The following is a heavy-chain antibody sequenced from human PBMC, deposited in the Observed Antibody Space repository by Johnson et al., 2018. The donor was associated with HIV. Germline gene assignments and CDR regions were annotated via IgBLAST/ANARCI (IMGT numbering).Heavy chain of an antibody. D-gene: IGHD3-3*01. V-gene: IGHV3-30*03. CDR1: GFTFSSYG. Sequence: QVQLVESGGGVVRPGGSLRLSCAASGFTFSSYGMHWVRQAPGKGLEWVAVISYDGSKKYYGDSVKGRFTISRDNSKKTLYLQMNSLRAEDTAVYYCAGWPIFGGPLPVAFDIWGQGTMVTVSS. J-gene: IGHJ3*02. CDR2: ISYDGSKK. CDR3: AGWPIFGGPLPVAFDI.